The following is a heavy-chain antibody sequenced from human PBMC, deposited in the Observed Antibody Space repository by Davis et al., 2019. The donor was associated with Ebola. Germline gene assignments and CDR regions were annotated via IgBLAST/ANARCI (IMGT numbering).Heavy chain of an antibody. CDR1: GTTFSSYA. CDR2: ITGSGSLT. CDR3: ARDSLVVGATITTFDL. D-gene: IGHD1-26*01. J-gene: IGHJ5*02. V-gene: IGHV3-23*01. Sequence: PGGSLRLSCAASGTTFSSYAMSWVRQTPGKGLEWVSAITGSGSLTGYADSVKGRFTISRDNSKNTLNMQMNSLRVEDTAVYYCARDSLVVGATITTFDLWGQGTLVIVSS.